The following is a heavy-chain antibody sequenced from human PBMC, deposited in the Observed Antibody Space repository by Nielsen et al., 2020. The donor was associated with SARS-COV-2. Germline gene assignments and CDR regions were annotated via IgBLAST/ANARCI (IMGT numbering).Heavy chain of an antibody. CDR2: IYYSGST. CDR3: ARHESVAGPDAFDI. V-gene: IGHV4-39*01. CDR1: GGSISSSSYY. D-gene: IGHD5-12*01. J-gene: IGHJ3*02. Sequence: SETLSLTCTVSGGSISSSSYYWGWIRQPPGKGLEWIGSIYYSGSTYYNPSLKSRVTISVDTSKNQFSLKLSSVTAADTAVYYCARHESVAGPDAFDIWGQGTMVTVSS.